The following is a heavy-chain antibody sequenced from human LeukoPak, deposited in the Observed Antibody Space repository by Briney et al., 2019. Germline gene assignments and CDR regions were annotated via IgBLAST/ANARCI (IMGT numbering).Heavy chain of an antibody. CDR3: AAVTTSDYY. CDR1: GFKFTNYA. CDR2: IGGSGVTK. D-gene: IGHD4-17*01. V-gene: IGHV3-23*01. J-gene: IGHJ4*02. Sequence: GGSLRLSCAASGFKFTNYAMHWVRQAPGKGLEWVSTIGGSGVTKFYADSVEGRFTISRDNSNNALFLQMNSLRAEDTAVYYCAAVTTSDYYWGQGTLVTVSS.